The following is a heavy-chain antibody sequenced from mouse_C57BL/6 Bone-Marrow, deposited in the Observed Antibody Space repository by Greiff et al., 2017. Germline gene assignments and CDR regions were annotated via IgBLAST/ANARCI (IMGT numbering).Heavy chain of an antibody. D-gene: IGHD3-1*01. CDR3: ARGGCSYYFDY. Sequence: QVQLQQSDAELVKPGASVKISCKASGYTFTDYTIHWMKQRPGQGLEWIGYIYPRDGSTKYNEKFKGKATLTADKSSSTAYMQLNSLTSEDSAVYFCARGGCSYYFDYWGQGTTLTVSS. J-gene: IGHJ2*01. CDR2: IYPRDGST. CDR1: GYTFTDYT. V-gene: IGHV1-78*01.